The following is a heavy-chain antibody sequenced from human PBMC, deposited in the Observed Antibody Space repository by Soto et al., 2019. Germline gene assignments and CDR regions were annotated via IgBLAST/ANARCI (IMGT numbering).Heavy chain of an antibody. Sequence: SETLSLTCTVSGGSIDRSNYYGDWIRQPPGKGLEWIGTTYYNGNAYYNPSLKSRVTMSVDTSKNQFSLKLSSVTAADTAVYYCARGGIVVVVAAPTYYFDYWGQGTLVTVSS. CDR1: GGSIDRSNYY. CDR3: ARGGIVVVVAAPTYYFDY. CDR2: TYYNGNA. J-gene: IGHJ4*02. V-gene: IGHV4-39*01. D-gene: IGHD2-15*01.